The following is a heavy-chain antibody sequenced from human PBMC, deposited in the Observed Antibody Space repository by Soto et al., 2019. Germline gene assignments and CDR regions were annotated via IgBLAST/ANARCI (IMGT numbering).Heavy chain of an antibody. CDR1: GDSISSYY. D-gene: IGHD2-15*01. J-gene: IGHJ4*02. CDR3: ARVHLGITTTGTWYDFDS. V-gene: IGHV4-59*01. CDR2: MYYSGRT. Sequence: QVQLQESGPRLVKPSETLSLTCTVSGDSISSYYWTWIRQPPGKGLEYIGYMYYSGRTYYNPSLKSRVTISVDTYKNHFSLKLSSVTAADTAVYYCARVHLGITTTGTWYDFDSWGQGTLVTVSS.